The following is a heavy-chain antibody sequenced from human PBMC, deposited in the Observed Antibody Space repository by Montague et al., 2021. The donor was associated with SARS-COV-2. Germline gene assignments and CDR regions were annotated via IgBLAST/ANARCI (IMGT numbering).Heavy chain of an antibody. V-gene: IGHV4-59*01. CDR2: ISYSGTT. D-gene: IGHD6-13*01. Sequence: SETLSLTYSVSGSSITNSHWSWIRQPPGKGLEWIGYISYSGTTTYSPSLKTRVTISMDTSKNHFSLRLTSVTAADTAIYYCARGNDSWYHWGQGTLVIVSS. CDR3: ARGNDSWYH. J-gene: IGHJ1*01. CDR1: GSSITNSH.